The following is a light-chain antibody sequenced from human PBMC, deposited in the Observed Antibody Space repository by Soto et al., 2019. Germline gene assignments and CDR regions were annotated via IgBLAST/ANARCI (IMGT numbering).Light chain of an antibody. Sequence: DVQMTQSPSSLSASVGDRVTITCRASQGIAPYFAWFQQKPGKVPKLLIYAASTWQSGGPSRFSGSGSGTDFTLTISSLQPEDAATYYCQKYNSAPLTFGGGTKVEIK. CDR1: QGIAPY. V-gene: IGKV1-27*01. CDR2: AAS. J-gene: IGKJ4*01. CDR3: QKYNSAPLT.